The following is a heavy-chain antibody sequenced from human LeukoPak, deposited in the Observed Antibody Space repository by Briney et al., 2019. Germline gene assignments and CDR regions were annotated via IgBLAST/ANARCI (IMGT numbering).Heavy chain of an antibody. CDR2: IIPIFGTA. Sequence: SVKVSCKASGGTFSSYAISWVRQAPGQGLEWMGGIIPIFGTANYAQKFQGRVTITADESTSTAYMELSSLRADDTAEYHCAKDRSISGSSENNWFDPWGQGTLVTVSS. CDR3: AKDRSISGSSENNWFDP. V-gene: IGHV1-69*01. CDR1: GGTFSSYA. J-gene: IGHJ5*02. D-gene: IGHD1-26*01.